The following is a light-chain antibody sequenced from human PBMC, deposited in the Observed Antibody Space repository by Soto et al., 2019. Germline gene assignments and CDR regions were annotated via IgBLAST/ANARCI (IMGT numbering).Light chain of an antibody. V-gene: IGLV2-18*02. Sequence: QSVLTQPPSMSGSPGQSVTISCTGTTSDIGTYNRVSWYQQPQGTAPKLMIYEVNNRPSGVPDRFSGSKSGNTASLTISGLQPEDEADYYCSSYTGTSTVVFGGGTKLTVL. CDR1: TSDIGTYNR. CDR3: SSYTGTSTVV. J-gene: IGLJ2*01. CDR2: EVN.